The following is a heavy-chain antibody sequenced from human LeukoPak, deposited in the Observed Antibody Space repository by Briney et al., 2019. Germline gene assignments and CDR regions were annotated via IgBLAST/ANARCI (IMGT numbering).Heavy chain of an antibody. J-gene: IGHJ4*02. CDR1: GGSISSSSYY. Sequence: SETLSLTCTVSGGSISSSSYYWGWIRQPPGKGLEWIGEIYHSGSTNYNPSLKSRVTISVDKSKNQFSLKLSSVTAADTAVYYCARDLSGYALNYFDYWGQGTLVTVSS. D-gene: IGHD5-12*01. CDR2: IYHSGST. V-gene: IGHV4-39*07. CDR3: ARDLSGYALNYFDY.